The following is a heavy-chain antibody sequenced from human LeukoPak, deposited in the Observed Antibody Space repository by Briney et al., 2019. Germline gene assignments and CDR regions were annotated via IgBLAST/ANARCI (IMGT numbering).Heavy chain of an antibody. J-gene: IGHJ4*02. CDR2: ISAYNGNT. V-gene: IGHV1-18*01. CDR1: GYTFTSYG. Sequence: GASVKVSCKASGYTFTSYGISWVRQAPGQGLEWMGWISAYNGNTNYAQKLQGRVTMTTDTSTSTAYMELRSLGSDDTAVYYCARVSHYYDSSGYYFYWGQGTLVTVSS. CDR3: ARVSHYYDSSGYYFY. D-gene: IGHD3-22*01.